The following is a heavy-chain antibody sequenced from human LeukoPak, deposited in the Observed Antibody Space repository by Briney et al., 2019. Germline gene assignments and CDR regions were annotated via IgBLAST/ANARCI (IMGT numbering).Heavy chain of an antibody. D-gene: IGHD3-10*01. J-gene: IGHJ4*02. Sequence: PSETLSLTCTVSGGSISSYYWSWIRQPPGKGLEWIGYISYSGSTNYNPSLKSRVTISVDTSRNKFSLKLSSVTAADTAVSYCARGRLGGSGSYYNVLDYWGQGTLVTVSS. CDR3: ARGRLGGSGSYYNVLDY. CDR2: ISYSGST. CDR1: GGSISSYY. V-gene: IGHV4-59*01.